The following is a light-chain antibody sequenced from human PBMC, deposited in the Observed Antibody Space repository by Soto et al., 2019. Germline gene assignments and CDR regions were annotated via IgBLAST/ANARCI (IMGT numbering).Light chain of an antibody. CDR3: QQYNNFPPLT. CDR2: GAS. Sequence: EKVMTQSPATLSVYPGERATLSCRASQNVFSNLAWYQQKPGQAPRLLIYGASTRATGIPARFSGSGSGTEFTLTISSLQSEDFAVYFCQQYNNFPPLTFGGGTKVDIK. J-gene: IGKJ4*01. CDR1: QNVFSN. V-gene: IGKV3-15*01.